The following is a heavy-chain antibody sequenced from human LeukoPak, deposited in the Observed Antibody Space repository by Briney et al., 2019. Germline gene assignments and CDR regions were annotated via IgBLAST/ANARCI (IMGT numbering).Heavy chain of an antibody. V-gene: IGHV3-48*01. CDR1: GFNFTDYS. J-gene: IGHJ4*01. D-gene: IGHD5-12*01. CDR2: IGISSGNT. Sequence: GGSLRLSCAASGFNFTDYSMNWVRQAPGHGPEWISYIGISSGNTKYADSVKGRFTISRDKARNSLYLQMNSLRVEDTAVYYCARDHRYAFNNWGHGTLVTVSS. CDR3: ARDHRYAFNN.